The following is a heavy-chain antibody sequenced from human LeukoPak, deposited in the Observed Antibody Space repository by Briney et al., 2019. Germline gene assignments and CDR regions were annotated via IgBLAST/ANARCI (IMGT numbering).Heavy chain of an antibody. V-gene: IGHV1-46*01. CDR3: ARVKSSGWYYY. CDR1: GYTFTSYY. CDR2: INPSGGST. Sequence: ASVKVSCKASGYTFTSYYMHWVRQAPGQGLEWMGIINPSGGSTSYAQKFQGRVTMTRDTSISTAYMELSRLRSDDTAVYYCARVKSSGWYYYWGQGTLVTVSS. D-gene: IGHD6-19*01. J-gene: IGHJ4*02.